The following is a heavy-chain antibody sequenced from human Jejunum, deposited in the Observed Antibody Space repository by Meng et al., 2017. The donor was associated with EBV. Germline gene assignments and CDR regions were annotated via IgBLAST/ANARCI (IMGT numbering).Heavy chain of an antibody. J-gene: IGHJ4*02. V-gene: IGHV1-46*01. D-gene: IGHD6-13*01. CDR1: GSTFTNYY. CDR2: VNPSPVDT. Sequence: QVHLVQSGAGVKKPGDSVKISCKPSGSTFTNYYMHWVRQAPGQGLEWVGMVNPSPVDTNYARKFQGRVTMTSDTSTSTVHMELNSLKSDDTAVYYCARGLDSSTPGTDWGQGTLVTVSS. CDR3: ARGLDSSTPGTD.